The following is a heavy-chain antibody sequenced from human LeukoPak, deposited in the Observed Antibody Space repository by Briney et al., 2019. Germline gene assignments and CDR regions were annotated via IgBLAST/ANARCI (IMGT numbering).Heavy chain of an antibody. V-gene: IGHV3-72*01. CDR3: ARYMYGGSRIIDLDH. CDR2: TRNKAKSYSK. J-gene: IGHJ4*02. Sequence: PGGSLRLSCATSGFTFSDHYVDWVRQAPGKGLEWVGRTRNKAKSYSKDYSASVKGRFILSRDDSKNSVFLQMNSPRAEDTAVYYCARYMYGGSRIIDLDHWPQGPLVPVPS. CDR1: GFTFSDHY. D-gene: IGHD1-26*01.